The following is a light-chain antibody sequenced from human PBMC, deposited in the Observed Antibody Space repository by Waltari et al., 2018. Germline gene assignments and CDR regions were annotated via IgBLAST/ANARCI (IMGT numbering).Light chain of an antibody. Sequence: QSVLTQPPSVSGAPGQRVTISCTGSSSNIGAGYGVYWYQQLPGTAPKFLISGNDNRPSGFPDLFSASRSGTSASLVITVLQAEDEADYYCQSYDITLTAPYVFGTGTKVTVL. J-gene: IGLJ1*01. CDR1: SSNIGAGYG. CDR3: QSYDITLTAPYV. V-gene: IGLV1-40*01. CDR2: GND.